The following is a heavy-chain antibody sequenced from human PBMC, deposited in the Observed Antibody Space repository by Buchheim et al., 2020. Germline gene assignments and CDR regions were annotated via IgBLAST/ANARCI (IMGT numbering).Heavy chain of an antibody. J-gene: IGHJ4*02. CDR2: IKQDGSEK. Sequence: VQLVESGGGLVKPGGSLRLSCAASGFTFSDYYMSWIRQAPGKGLEWVANIKQDGSEKYYVDSVKGRFTISRDNAKNSLYLQMNSLRAEDTAVYYCARGDSLRGWLLLPSPFDYWGQGTL. V-gene: IGHV3-7*01. CDR1: GFTFSDYY. CDR3: ARGDSLRGWLLLPSPFDY. D-gene: IGHD3-22*01.